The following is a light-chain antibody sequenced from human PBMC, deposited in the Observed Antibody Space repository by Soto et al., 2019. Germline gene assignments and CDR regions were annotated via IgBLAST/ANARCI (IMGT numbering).Light chain of an antibody. V-gene: IGKV3-15*01. CDR2: GAS. CDR3: QQYTNWPLT. Sequence: EIVMTQSPATLSVSPGGRATLSCRASQSVSSNLAWYQQKPGRAPRLLVYGASTRATGIPARFSGSGSGTEFTLTISSLQSEDFAVYYCQQYTNWPLTFGGGAKVEIK. CDR1: QSVSSN. J-gene: IGKJ4*01.